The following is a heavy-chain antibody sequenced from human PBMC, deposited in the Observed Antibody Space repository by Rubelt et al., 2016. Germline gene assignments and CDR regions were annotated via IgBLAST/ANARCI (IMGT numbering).Heavy chain of an antibody. CDR1: GASMNSHY. Sequence: VQLQESGPGLVKPSETLSLTCTVSGASMNSHYWNWIRQPAGKGLEWIGRIHTSGSTNYNPSFKSRVTMSVDTSKNQFSLHLTSVTAADTAVYYCARGRMPDGWYPYCFDYWGQGSLVTVS. J-gene: IGHJ4*02. D-gene: IGHD6-19*01. CDR2: IHTSGST. CDR3: ARGRMPDGWYPYCFDY. V-gene: IGHV4-4*07.